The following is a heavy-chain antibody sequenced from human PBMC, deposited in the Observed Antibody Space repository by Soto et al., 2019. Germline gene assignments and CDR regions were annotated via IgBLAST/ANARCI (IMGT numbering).Heavy chain of an antibody. CDR2: IYYSGST. J-gene: IGHJ5*02. D-gene: IGHD3-10*01. Sequence: SETRVRNYSISRWSISNNSYYLGWIRQPPGKGLEWIGSIYYSGSTNYNPSLKSRVTISVDTSKNQFSLKLSSVTAADTAVYYCARDPGSGSYYGWFDPWGQGTLVTVSS. CDR1: RWSISNNSYY. V-gene: IGHV4-39*07. CDR3: ARDPGSGSYYGWFDP.